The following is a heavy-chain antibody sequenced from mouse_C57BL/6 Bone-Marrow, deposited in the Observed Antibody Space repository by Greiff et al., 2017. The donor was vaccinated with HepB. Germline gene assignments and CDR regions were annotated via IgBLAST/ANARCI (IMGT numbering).Heavy chain of an antibody. D-gene: IGHD2-4*01. CDR1: GFSLTSYA. J-gene: IGHJ4*01. Sequence: VKLQESGPGLVAPSQSLSITCTVSGFSLTSYAISWVRQPPGKGLEWLGVIWTGGGTNYNSALKSRLSFSKDNSKSQVFLKMNSLQTDDTARYYCARRDYDYPYAMDYWGQGTSVTVSS. V-gene: IGHV2-9-1*01. CDR2: IWTGGGT. CDR3: ARRDYDYPYAMDY.